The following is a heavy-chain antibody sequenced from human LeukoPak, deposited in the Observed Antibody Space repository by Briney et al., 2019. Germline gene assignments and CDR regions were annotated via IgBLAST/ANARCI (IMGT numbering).Heavy chain of an antibody. Sequence: PGGSLRLSCAGSGFIFRSHGMIWVRQAPGRGLEWVSYISPGGNTIYYADSMEGRFTVSRDDAKNSLSLHMNSLRAEDTAVYYCARVKGPTVTTMYFDYWGQGTLVTVSS. CDR3: ARVKGPTVTTMYFDY. D-gene: IGHD4-17*01. J-gene: IGHJ4*02. CDR2: ISPGGNTI. CDR1: GFIFRSHG. V-gene: IGHV3-48*04.